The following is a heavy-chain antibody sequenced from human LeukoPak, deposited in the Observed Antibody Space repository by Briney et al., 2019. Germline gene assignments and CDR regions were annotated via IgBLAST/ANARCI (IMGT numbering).Heavy chain of an antibody. CDR1: GYTFTSYG. V-gene: IGHV1-18*01. CDR3: ARDRNWNYASYMDV. Sequence: ASVKVSCKASGYTFTSYGISWVRQAPGQGLEWMGWISAYNGNTNYAQKLQGRVTMTTDTSTSTAHMELRSLRSDDTAVYYCARDRNWNYASYMDVWGKGTTVTVSS. D-gene: IGHD1-7*01. J-gene: IGHJ6*03. CDR2: ISAYNGNT.